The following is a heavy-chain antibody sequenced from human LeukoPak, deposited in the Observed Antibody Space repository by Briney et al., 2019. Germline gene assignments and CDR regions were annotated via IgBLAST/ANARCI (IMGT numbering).Heavy chain of an antibody. J-gene: IGHJ3*02. D-gene: IGHD4-17*01. Sequence: ASVKVSCKASGYTFTGYYMHWVRRAPGQGLEWMGWINPNSGGTNYAQKFQGRVTMTRDTSISTAYMELSRLRSDDTAVYYCARDLPYGEMAFDIWGQGTMVTVSS. V-gene: IGHV1-2*02. CDR2: INPNSGGT. CDR3: ARDLPYGEMAFDI. CDR1: GYTFTGYY.